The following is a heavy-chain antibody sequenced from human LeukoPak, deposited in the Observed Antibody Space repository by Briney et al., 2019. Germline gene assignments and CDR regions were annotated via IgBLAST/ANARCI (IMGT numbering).Heavy chain of an antibody. CDR1: GFTFSSYA. CDR3: AKEARSNLYDYGEPFDY. CDR2: ISGSGGST. Sequence: GGSLRLSCAASGFTFSSYAMSWVRQAPGKGLEWVSAISGSGGSTYYADSVKGRFTISRDNSKNTLYLQMNSLRAEDTAVYYCAKEARSNLYDYGEPFDYWGQGTLVTVSS. D-gene: IGHD4-17*01. J-gene: IGHJ4*02. V-gene: IGHV3-23*01.